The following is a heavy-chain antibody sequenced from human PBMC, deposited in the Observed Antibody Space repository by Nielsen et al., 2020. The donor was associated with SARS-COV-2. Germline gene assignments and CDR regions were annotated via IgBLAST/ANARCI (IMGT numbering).Heavy chain of an antibody. CDR1: GFSFSSYG. Sequence: GGSLRLSCAASGFSFSSYGMHWVRQAPGKGLEWVAVISYDGSNKYYADSVKGRFTISRDNSKNTLYLQMNSLRAEDTAVYYCAKGTGGYWGQGTLVTVSS. V-gene: IGHV3-30*18. CDR3: AKGTGGY. J-gene: IGHJ4*02. CDR2: ISYDGSNK. D-gene: IGHD1-14*01.